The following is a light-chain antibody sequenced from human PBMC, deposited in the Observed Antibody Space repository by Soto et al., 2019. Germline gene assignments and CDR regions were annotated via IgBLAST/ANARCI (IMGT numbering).Light chain of an antibody. Sequence: QTVVTQSPSASASLGASVKLNCTLSRGHSSYAIAWHQQQPEKGPRYLMRVNSDGRHSKGDGIPDRFSGSSSGAERYLIISSLQSEDEADYYCQTWGTSYVLFGGWTKLTVL. V-gene: IGLV4-69*01. CDR1: RGHSSYA. CDR3: QTWGTSYVL. CDR2: VNSDGRH. J-gene: IGLJ3*02.